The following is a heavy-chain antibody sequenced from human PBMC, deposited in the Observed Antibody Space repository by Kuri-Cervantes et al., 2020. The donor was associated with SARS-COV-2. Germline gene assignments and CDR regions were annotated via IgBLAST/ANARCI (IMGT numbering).Heavy chain of an antibody. D-gene: IGHD3-10*01. CDR2: ISPYNHNT. CDR3: ARGRGSKYYYGSRYYYYYMDV. V-gene: IGHV1-18*01. CDR1: DDTFSSYG. Sequence: ASVKVSCKPADDTFSSYGFSWARQAPGQGLEWMGWISPYNHNTKYAEKLQGRATMTTDTSTSTAYMELRGLRSDDTAVYYCARGRGSKYYYGSRYYYYYMDVWGQGTTVTVSS. J-gene: IGHJ6*03.